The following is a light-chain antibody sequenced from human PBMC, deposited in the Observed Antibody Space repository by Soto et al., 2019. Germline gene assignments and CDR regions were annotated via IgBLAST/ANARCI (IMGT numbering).Light chain of an antibody. Sequence: EILLTQSPGTLSLSPGERATLSCRASQSVRNSYLAWYQQKPGQAPRLLIYGASGRTTGIPDRFSGSGSGTDFTLTISRLEPEDFAVYYCQQYGSSPYTFGQGTKLEI. CDR1: QSVRNSY. CDR2: GAS. CDR3: QQYGSSPYT. V-gene: IGKV3-20*01. J-gene: IGKJ2*01.